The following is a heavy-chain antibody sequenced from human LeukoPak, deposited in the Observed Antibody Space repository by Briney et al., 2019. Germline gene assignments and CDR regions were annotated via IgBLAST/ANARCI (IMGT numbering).Heavy chain of an antibody. CDR3: HAYCSGGSCYSLS. CDR1: GCTFSRYS. J-gene: IGHJ5*02. V-gene: IGHV3-21*01. Sequence: PGGSVRLSCAASGCTFSRYSMNWVRQAPGKGLEWVSSISSSSSYIYYADSVKGRFTISRDNAKNSLYLQMDSPRAKDTAVYYCHAYCSGGSCYSLSWGQGTLVPVSS. CDR2: ISSSSSYI. D-gene: IGHD2-15*01.